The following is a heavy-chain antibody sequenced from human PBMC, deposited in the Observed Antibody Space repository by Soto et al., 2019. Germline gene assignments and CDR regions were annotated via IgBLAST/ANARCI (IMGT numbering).Heavy chain of an antibody. J-gene: IGHJ4*02. V-gene: IGHV3-7*01. CDR1: GFTFSSYW. CDR2: IKEDGSEK. CDR3: AKGRRIFDN. Sequence: EVQLVESGGGLVQPGGSLRLSCAASGFTFSSYWMSWVRQAPGKGLEWVANIKEDGSEKDYVYSVKGRFTITRDNAKNSLYLQMNSLRAEDTAVYYCAKGRRIFDNWGQGTLVTVSS.